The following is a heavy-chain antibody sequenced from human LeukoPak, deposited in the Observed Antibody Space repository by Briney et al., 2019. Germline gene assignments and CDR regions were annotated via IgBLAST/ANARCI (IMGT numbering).Heavy chain of an antibody. CDR2: IYYSGST. J-gene: IGHJ6*03. CDR1: GGSISSYY. V-gene: IGHV4-59*12. CDR3: ARDFLRTYYYYMDV. Sequence: SETLSLTCTVSGGSISSYYWSWIRQPPGKGLEWIGYIYYSGSTNYNPSLKSRVTISVDTSKNQFSLKLSSVTAADTAVYYCARDFLRTYYYYMDVWGKGTTVTVSS. D-gene: IGHD3-3*01.